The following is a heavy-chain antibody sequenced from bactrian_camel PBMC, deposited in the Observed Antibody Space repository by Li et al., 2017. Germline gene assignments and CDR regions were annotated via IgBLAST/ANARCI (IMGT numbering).Heavy chain of an antibody. CDR1: SYDSGGAC. D-gene: IGHD1*01. CDR3: AADLVTDEPSLVEREYYY. CDR2: MYNNVGST. Sequence: HVQLVESGGGSAQPGGSLRLSCVASSYDSGGACMGWFRQAPGKPREVVAYMYNNVGSTFYHDSVKGRFTISHDNAKNTLYLQMNSLKPEDTATYYCAADLVTDEPSLVEREYYYWGQGTQVTVS. V-gene: IGHV3S54*01. J-gene: IGHJ4*01.